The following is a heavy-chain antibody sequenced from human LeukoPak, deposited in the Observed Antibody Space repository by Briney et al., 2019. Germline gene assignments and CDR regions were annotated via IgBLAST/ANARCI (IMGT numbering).Heavy chain of an antibody. CDR1: GFTFSSYG. Sequence: PGGSLRLSCAASGFTFSSYGMSWVRQAPGKGLEWVSAISGSGGSTYYADSVKGRFTISRDNSKNTLYLQMNSLRAEDTAVYYCAKGLNVATTPSRPDAFDIWGQGTMVTVSS. V-gene: IGHV3-23*01. D-gene: IGHD1-7*01. CDR3: AKGLNVATTPSRPDAFDI. J-gene: IGHJ3*02. CDR2: ISGSGGST.